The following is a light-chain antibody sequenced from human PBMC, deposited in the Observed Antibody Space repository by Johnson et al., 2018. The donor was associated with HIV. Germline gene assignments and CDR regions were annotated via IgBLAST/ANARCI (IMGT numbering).Light chain of an antibody. CDR3: GTWDTSLRAPYV. Sequence: QSVLTQPPSVSAAPGQKVTISCSGSSSNIEHNYISWYQQLPGTAPKLLIYDNNKRPSGIPDRFSGSKSGTSATLGITGLQTGAEADYYCGTWDTSLRAPYVFGTGTKVTVL. CDR1: SSNIEHNY. CDR2: DNN. J-gene: IGLJ1*01. V-gene: IGLV1-51*01.